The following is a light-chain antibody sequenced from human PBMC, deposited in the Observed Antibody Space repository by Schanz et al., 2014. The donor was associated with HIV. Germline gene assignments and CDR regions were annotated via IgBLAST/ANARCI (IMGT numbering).Light chain of an antibody. J-gene: IGKJ2*03. Sequence: IQMTQSPSTVSTSVGDRVTITCRASQTIGRLLAWYQQKPGRAPKLLIYQASILETGVPSRFSGSGSGTEFTLTISSLQPADFATYYCQQCVTYPYSFGQGTKLDIK. CDR1: QTIGRL. V-gene: IGKV1-5*03. CDR3: QQCVTYPYS. CDR2: QAS.